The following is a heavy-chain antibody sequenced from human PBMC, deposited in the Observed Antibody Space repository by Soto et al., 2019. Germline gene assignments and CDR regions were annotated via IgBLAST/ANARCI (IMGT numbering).Heavy chain of an antibody. V-gene: IGHV4-39*01. D-gene: IGHD1-7*01. J-gene: IGHJ4*02. Sequence: QSQTLSLTCTVSGGSISSSSYYWGWIRQPPGKGLEWIGSIYYSGSTYYNPSLKSRVTISVDTSKNQFSLKLSSVTAADTAVYYCARLGTGTTSLYALNWGQGTLVTVSS. CDR3: ARLGTGTTSLYALN. CDR1: GGSISSSSYY. CDR2: IYYSGST.